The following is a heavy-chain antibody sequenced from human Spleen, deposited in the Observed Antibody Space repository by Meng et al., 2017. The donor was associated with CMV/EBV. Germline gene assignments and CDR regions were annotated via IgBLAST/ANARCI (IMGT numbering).Heavy chain of an antibody. Sequence: SCKASGYTFTGYYMHWVRQAPGKGLEWVAVISYDGSNKYYADSVKGRFTISRDNSKNTLYLQMNSLRAEDTAVYYCARDGSGWHDYGDYGWFDPWGQGTLVTVSS. D-gene: IGHD4-17*01. CDR2: ISYDGSNK. J-gene: IGHJ5*02. CDR1: GYTFTGYY. CDR3: ARDGSGWHDYGDYGWFDP. V-gene: IGHV3-30*04.